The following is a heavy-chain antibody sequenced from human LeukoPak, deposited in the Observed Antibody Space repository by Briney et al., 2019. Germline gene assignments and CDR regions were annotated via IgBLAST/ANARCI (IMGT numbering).Heavy chain of an antibody. CDR1: GGSISSSSYY. CDR3: ARGKGYSYGYYFVY. CDR2: INHSGST. D-gene: IGHD5-18*01. Sequence: SETLSLTCTVSGGSISSSSYYWGWIRQPPGKGLEWIGEINHSGSTNYNPSLKSRVTISVDTSKNQFSLKLSSVTAADTAVYYCARGKGYSYGYYFVYWGQGTLVTVSS. J-gene: IGHJ4*02. V-gene: IGHV4-39*07.